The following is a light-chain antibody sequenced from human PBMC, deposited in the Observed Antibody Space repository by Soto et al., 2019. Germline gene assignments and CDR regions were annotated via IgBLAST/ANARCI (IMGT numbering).Light chain of an antibody. Sequence: EIVLTQSPGTLSLSPGERATLSCRASQSVSSSSLAWYQQNPGQAPRLLIYGSSSRATGIPDRFSGSGSGTDFTLTISRLEPEDFAVYYCQQYASSPATFGQGTKLEIK. J-gene: IGKJ2*01. CDR1: QSVSSSS. CDR2: GSS. V-gene: IGKV3-20*01. CDR3: QQYASSPAT.